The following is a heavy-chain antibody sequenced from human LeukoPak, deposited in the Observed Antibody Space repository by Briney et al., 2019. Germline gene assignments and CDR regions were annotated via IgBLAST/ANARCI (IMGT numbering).Heavy chain of an antibody. D-gene: IGHD6-13*01. CDR2: ISSNGGST. CDR3: ARSSSWSIYYYYYMDV. J-gene: IGHJ6*03. CDR1: GFTFSSYA. Sequence: GGSLRLSCAASGFTFSSYAMHWVRQAPGKGLEYVSAISSNGGSTYYANSVKGRFTISRDNSKNTLYLQMNSLRAEDTAVYYCARSSSWSIYYYYYMDVWGKGTTVTVSS. V-gene: IGHV3-64*01.